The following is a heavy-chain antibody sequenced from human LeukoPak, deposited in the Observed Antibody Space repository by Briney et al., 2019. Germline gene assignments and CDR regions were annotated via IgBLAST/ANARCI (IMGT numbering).Heavy chain of an antibody. J-gene: IGHJ4*02. V-gene: IGHV3-48*04. CDR2: ISSSSSTI. CDR1: GFTFSSYA. D-gene: IGHD5-18*01. Sequence: PGGSLRLSCAASGFTFSSYAMNWVRQAPGKGLEWVSYISSSSSTIYYADSVKGRFTISRDNAKNSLYLQMNSLRVEDTAVYYCARGGTAGYSYGSEFDYWGQGTLVAVSS. CDR3: ARGGTAGYSYGSEFDY.